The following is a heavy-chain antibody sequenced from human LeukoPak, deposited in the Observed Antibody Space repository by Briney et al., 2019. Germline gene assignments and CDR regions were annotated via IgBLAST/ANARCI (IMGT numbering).Heavy chain of an antibody. CDR2: IYYSGDT. Sequence: SETLSLTCTVSGGSISSSSYYWGWIRQPPGKGLEWIGSIYYSGDTNYNPSLKSRVTISVDTSKNQFSLKLNSVTAADTAVYYCAREDPDDAFDIWGQGTMVTVSS. D-gene: IGHD1-14*01. CDR1: GGSISSSSYY. V-gene: IGHV4-39*07. J-gene: IGHJ3*02. CDR3: AREDPDDAFDI.